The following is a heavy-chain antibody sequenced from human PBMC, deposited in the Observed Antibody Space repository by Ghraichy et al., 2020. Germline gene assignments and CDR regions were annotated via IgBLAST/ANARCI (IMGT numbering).Heavy chain of an antibody. Sequence: LSLTCAVSGFTFSSYSMNWVRQAPGKGLEWVSSISSTSSYIYYVDSVKGRFTISRDNAKNSLYLQMNSLRAEDTAVYYCARDTPPGDLWIGYYYYYYGMDVWGQGTTVTVAS. CDR2: ISSTSSYI. D-gene: IGHD3-3*01. V-gene: IGHV3-21*01. CDR1: GFTFSSYS. J-gene: IGHJ6*02. CDR3: ARDTPPGDLWIGYYYYYYGMDV.